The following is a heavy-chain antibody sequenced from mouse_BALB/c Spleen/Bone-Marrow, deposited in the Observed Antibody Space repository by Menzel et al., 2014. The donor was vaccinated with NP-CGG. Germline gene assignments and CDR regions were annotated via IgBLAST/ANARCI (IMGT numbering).Heavy chain of an antibody. CDR3: ARQLDSSGYVLDY. CDR1: GFTFSSYT. D-gene: IGHD3-2*01. V-gene: IGHV5-12-2*01. CDR2: ISDGGGRA. J-gene: IGHJ2*01. Sequence: VQLKDSGGGLVQPGGSLKLSCAASGFTFSSYTMSWIRQTPEKRLEWVAYISDGGGRAYYPDTVKGRFTISRDNAKNTLYLQMSSLKSEDTAMYYCARQLDSSGYVLDYWGQGTTLTGSS.